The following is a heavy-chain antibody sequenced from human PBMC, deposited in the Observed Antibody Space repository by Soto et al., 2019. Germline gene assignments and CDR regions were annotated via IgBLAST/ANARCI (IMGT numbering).Heavy chain of an antibody. D-gene: IGHD5-12*01. J-gene: IGHJ6*02. CDR3: ARHFVYSGYQYYYYYYGMDV. CDR1: GGSISSSSYY. V-gene: IGHV4-39*01. Sequence: PSETLSLTCTVSGGSISSSSYYWVWIRPPPGKGLEWIGSIYYSGSTYYNPSLKSRVTISVDTSKNQFSLKLSSVTAADTAVYYCARHFVYSGYQYYYYYYGMDVWGQGTTVTVSS. CDR2: IYYSGST.